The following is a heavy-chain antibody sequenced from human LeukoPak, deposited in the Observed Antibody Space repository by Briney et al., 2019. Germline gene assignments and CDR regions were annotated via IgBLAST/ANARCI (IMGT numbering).Heavy chain of an antibody. Sequence: GGSLRLSCAASGFTFSSFEMNWVRQAPGKGLDWVSYISSSGRTTYYADSVKGRFTISRDNAKNSLYLQMNSLRAEDTAVYYCARVLNLRITMVRGVIGPLGYWGQGTLVTVS. CDR2: ISSSGRTT. CDR3: ARVLNLRITMVRGVIGPLGY. J-gene: IGHJ4*02. V-gene: IGHV3-48*03. D-gene: IGHD3-10*01. CDR1: GFTFSSFE.